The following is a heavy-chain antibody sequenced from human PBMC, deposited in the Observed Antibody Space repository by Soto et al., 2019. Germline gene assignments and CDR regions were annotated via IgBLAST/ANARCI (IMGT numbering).Heavy chain of an antibody. CDR3: ASRKTVSFDYYGMDV. V-gene: IGHV4-4*02. J-gene: IGHJ6*02. Sequence: PSETLSLTCAVSGGSISSSNWWSWVRQPPGKGLEWIGEIYHSGSTNYNPTLKSRVTISVDKSKNQFSLKLSSVTAADTAVYYCASRKTVSFDYYGMDVWGQGTTVTVSS. CDR2: IYHSGST. CDR1: GGSISSSNW.